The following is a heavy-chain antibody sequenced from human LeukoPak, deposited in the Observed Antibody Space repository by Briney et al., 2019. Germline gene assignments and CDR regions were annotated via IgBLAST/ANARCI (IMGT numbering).Heavy chain of an antibody. Sequence: GGSLRLSCVASEFTFSDFWMSWVRQAPGKGLEWVANIKQDGTEKYYVDSVKGRFTVSRGNAKNSLDLQMNSVRAEDTAVYYCVRAIDYGYPGGYWGQGTLVTVSS. CDR1: EFTFSDFW. J-gene: IGHJ4*02. V-gene: IGHV3-7*01. CDR2: IKQDGTEK. D-gene: IGHD4-17*01. CDR3: VRAIDYGYPGGY.